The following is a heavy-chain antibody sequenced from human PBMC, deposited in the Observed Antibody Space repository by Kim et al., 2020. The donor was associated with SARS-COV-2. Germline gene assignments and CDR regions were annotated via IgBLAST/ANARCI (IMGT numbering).Heavy chain of an antibody. V-gene: IGHV5-51*01. Sequence: RYSPSFQGQVTISADKSISTAYLQWSSLKASDTAMYYCARSRGLTGTHDYWGQGTLVTVSS. CDR3: ARSRGLTGTHDY. D-gene: IGHD1-7*01. J-gene: IGHJ4*02.